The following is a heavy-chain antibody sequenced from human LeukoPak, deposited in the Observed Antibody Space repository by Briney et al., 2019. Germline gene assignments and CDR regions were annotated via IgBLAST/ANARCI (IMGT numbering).Heavy chain of an antibody. J-gene: IGHJ4*02. CDR2: IYYSGST. D-gene: IGHD6-19*01. Sequence: PSGTLSLTCTVSGGSISSYYWSWLRQPPGKGLEWIGYIYYSGSTNYSPSLKSRVTISVDTSKNQFSLKLSSVTAADTAVYYCARGDSSGWYEGYWGQGTLVTVSS. CDR3: ARGDSSGWYEGY. CDR1: GGSISSYY. V-gene: IGHV4-59*01.